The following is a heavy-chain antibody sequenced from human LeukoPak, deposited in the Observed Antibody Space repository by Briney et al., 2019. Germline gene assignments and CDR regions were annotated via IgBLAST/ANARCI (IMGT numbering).Heavy chain of an antibody. J-gene: IGHJ4*02. Sequence: PGGSLRLSCAASGFTFSSYAMHWVRQAPGKGLEWVAVISYDGSNKYYADSVKGRFTISRDNSKNTLYLQMNSLRAEDTAVYYVSSSTGGYWGQGTLVTVSS. CDR3: SSSTGGY. D-gene: IGHD2-2*01. CDR2: ISYDGSNK. V-gene: IGHV3-30-3*01. CDR1: GFTFSSYA.